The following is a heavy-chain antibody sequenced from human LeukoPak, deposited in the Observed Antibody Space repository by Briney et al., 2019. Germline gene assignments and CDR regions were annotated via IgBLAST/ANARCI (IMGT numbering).Heavy chain of an antibody. CDR2: IRGSDGST. J-gene: IGHJ4*02. CDR1: GFTLRSYS. Sequence: PGGSLRLSCAASGFTLRSYSMSWVRQAPGKGLEWVSIIRGSDGSTDYADSVKGRFTISRDNSKNTLYLQMNSLRAEDTAVYYCAKDQLLWFGELFYWGQGTLVTVSS. CDR3: AKDQLLWFGELFY. D-gene: IGHD3-10*01. V-gene: IGHV3-23*01.